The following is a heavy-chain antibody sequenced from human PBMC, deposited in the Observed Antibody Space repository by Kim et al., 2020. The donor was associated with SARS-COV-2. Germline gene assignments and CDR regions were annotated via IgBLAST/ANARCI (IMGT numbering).Heavy chain of an antibody. CDR2: ISSSSSYT. V-gene: IGHV3-11*06. Sequence: GGSLRLSCAASGFTFSDYYMSWIRQAPGKGLEWVSYISSSSSYTNYADSVKGRFTISRDNAKNSLYLQMNSLRAEDTAVYYCARLPPPRVGRWAFDIWGQGTMVTVSS. J-gene: IGHJ3*02. D-gene: IGHD2-2*01. CDR1: GFTFSDYY. CDR3: ARLPPPRVGRWAFDI.